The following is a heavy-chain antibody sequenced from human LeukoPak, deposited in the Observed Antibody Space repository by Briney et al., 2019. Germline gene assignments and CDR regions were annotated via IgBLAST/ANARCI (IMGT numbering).Heavy chain of an antibody. CDR2: IYPGDSDT. V-gene: IGHV5-51*01. D-gene: IGHD2-2*02. CDR3: ARQTIVVPAAIHFDY. Sequence: GESLKISCKGSGYSFTSYWIGWVRQMPGKGLEGMGIIYPGDSDTRYSPSFQGQVTISADKSISTAYLQWSSLKASDTAMYYCARQTIVVPAAIHFDYWGQGALVTVSS. CDR1: GYSFTSYW. J-gene: IGHJ4*02.